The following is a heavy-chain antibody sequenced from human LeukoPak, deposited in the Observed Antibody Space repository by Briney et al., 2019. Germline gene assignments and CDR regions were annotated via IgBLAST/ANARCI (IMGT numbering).Heavy chain of an antibody. V-gene: IGHV3-30*18. J-gene: IGHJ3*02. D-gene: IGHD3-22*01. Sequence: QPGRSLRLSCAASGFTFSSYGMHWVRQAPGKGLEWVAVISYDGSKKYYADSVKGRFTISRDNSKNTLYLQMNSLRAEDTAVYYCAKSMEYYYDSSAWDAFDIWGQGTMVTVSS. CDR3: AKSMEYYYDSSAWDAFDI. CDR2: ISYDGSKK. CDR1: GFTFSSYG.